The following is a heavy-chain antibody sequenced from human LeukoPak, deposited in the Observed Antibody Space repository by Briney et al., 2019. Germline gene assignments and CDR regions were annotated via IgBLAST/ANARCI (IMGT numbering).Heavy chain of an antibody. CDR3: AKDRGIVGARGAYYFDY. CDR1: GFIFSSHG. Sequence: GGSLRLSCAASGFIFSSHGMNWVRQAPGKGLEWVSTFSNSGGSTFYSDSVKGRFTISRDNSKNTLYLQMNSLRAEDTAVYYCAKDRGIVGARGAYYFDYWGQGTLVTVSS. J-gene: IGHJ4*02. D-gene: IGHD1-26*01. CDR2: FSNSGGST. V-gene: IGHV3-23*01.